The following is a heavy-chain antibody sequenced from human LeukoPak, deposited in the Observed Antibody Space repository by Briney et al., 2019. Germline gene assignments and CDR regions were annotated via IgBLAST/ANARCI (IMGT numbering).Heavy chain of an antibody. V-gene: IGHV3-30*18. CDR2: ISYDGSNK. D-gene: IGHD5-24*01. Sequence: GGSLRLSCAAPGFTFSSYGMHWVRQAPGKGLEWVAVISYDGSNKYYADSVKGRFTISRDNSKNTLYLQMNSLRAEDTAVYYCANSLGSRDGYNYYFDYWGQGTLVTVSS. CDR3: ANSLGSRDGYNYYFDY. CDR1: GFTFSSYG. J-gene: IGHJ4*02.